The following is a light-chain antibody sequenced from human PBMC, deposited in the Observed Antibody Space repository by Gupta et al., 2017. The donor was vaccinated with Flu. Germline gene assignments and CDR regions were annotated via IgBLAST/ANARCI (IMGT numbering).Light chain of an antibody. Sequence: FMLTQPHSVSESPGKTVTISCTRSSGNIANNYVQWYQQRPGISPTPVIFENNQRPSGVPDRLSGSIDTSSSSAALTISGLKAEDEADYYCRSYDGSLWVFGGGTKLTVL. V-gene: IGLV6-57*01. CDR3: RSYDGSLWV. CDR2: ENN. CDR1: SGNIANNY. J-gene: IGLJ3*02.